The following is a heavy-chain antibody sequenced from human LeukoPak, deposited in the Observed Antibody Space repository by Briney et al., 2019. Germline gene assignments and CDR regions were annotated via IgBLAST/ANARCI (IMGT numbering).Heavy chain of an antibody. CDR1: GGSITSYY. V-gene: IGHV4-4*07. D-gene: IGHD6-13*01. CDR3: ARGIAAASERALDI. J-gene: IGHJ3*02. CDR2: IYTSGST. Sequence: SETQSLTCTVSGGSITSYYWSWIRQPAGKGLEWIGRIYTSGSTNYNPSLKSRVTMSVDTSKNQFSLKLSSVTAADTAVYYCARGIAAASERALDIWGQGTTVTVSS.